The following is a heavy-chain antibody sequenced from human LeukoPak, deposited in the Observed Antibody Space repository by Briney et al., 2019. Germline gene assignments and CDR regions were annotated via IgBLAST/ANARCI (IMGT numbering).Heavy chain of an antibody. Sequence: SENLSLTCTVSGGSISSGDYYWSWIRQPPGKGLEWIGYIYYSGSTYYNPSLKSRVTISVDTSKNQFSLKLSSVTAADTAVYYCARVGSGSYCLDYWGQGTLVTVSS. CDR3: ARVGSGSYCLDY. D-gene: IGHD3-10*01. CDR1: GGSISSGDYY. CDR2: IYYSGST. V-gene: IGHV4-30-4*01. J-gene: IGHJ4*02.